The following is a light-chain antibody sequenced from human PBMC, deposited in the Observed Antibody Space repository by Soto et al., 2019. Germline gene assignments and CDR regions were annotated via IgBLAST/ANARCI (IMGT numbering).Light chain of an antibody. Sequence: PPISFESPGERTTHSCRASQSVRRYLAWYQQKLGQAPRVVIYGASTWAAGIPARFSGSGSGTEFILTISSLQPEDFATYYCQQSYSTPWTFGQGTKVDIK. CDR2: GAS. J-gene: IGKJ1*01. V-gene: IGKV3-15*01. CDR3: QQSYSTPWT. CDR1: QSVRRY.